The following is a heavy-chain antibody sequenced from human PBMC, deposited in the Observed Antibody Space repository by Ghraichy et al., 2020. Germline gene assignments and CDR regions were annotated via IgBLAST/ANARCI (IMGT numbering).Heavy chain of an antibody. Sequence: ASVKVSCKASGYTFTSYGISWVRQAPGQGLEWMGWISAYNGNTNYAQKLQGRVTMTTDTSTSTAYMELRSLRSDDTAVYYCARGPRYYYDSSVPQPGSYYYYYGMDVWGQGTTVTVS. V-gene: IGHV1-18*01. CDR3: ARGPRYYYDSSVPQPGSYYYYYGMDV. D-gene: IGHD3-22*01. CDR1: GYTFTSYG. CDR2: ISAYNGNT. J-gene: IGHJ6*02.